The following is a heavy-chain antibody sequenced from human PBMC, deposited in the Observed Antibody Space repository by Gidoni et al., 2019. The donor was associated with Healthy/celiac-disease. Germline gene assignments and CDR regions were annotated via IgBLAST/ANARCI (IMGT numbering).Heavy chain of an antibody. D-gene: IGHD3-10*01. CDR1: GFPFSSYA. V-gene: IGHV3-30-3*01. J-gene: IGHJ6*03. CDR3: ARDGSGRRWLLEYMDV. Sequence: QVQLVESGGGVVQPGRSLRLSCAASGFPFSSYAMHWVRQAPGKGLEWVAVISYDGSNKYYADSVKGRFTISRDNSKNTLYLQMNSLRAEDTAVYYCARDGSGRRWLLEYMDVWGKGTTVTVSS. CDR2: ISYDGSNK.